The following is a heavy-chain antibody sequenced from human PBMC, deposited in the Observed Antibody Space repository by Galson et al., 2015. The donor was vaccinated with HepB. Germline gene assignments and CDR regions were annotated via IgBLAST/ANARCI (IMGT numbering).Heavy chain of an antibody. V-gene: IGHV3-33*01. CDR1: GFSFSYYG. CDR3: ARDPGQFDYVWGSYFDY. J-gene: IGHJ4*02. D-gene: IGHD3-16*01. Sequence: SLRLSCAVSGFSFSYYGMHWVRQAPSKGLEWVAVIHYDGGNKNYADSVKGRFTISRDNSRNTLYLQMNSLRAEDTAVYYCARDPGQFDYVWGSYFDYWGQGNLVTVSP. CDR2: IHYDGGNK.